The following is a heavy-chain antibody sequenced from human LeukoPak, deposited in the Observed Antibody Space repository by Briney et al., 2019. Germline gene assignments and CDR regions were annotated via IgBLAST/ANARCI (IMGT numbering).Heavy chain of an antibody. CDR1: GGTFISYA. Sequence: ASVQVSCEASGGTFISYAISWVRQAPGQGLEWMGGIIPIFGTANYAQKFQGRVTITADESTSTAYMELSSLRSEDTAVYYCARDREEYYDFWSGKVFDYWGQGTLVTVSS. CDR2: IIPIFGTA. J-gene: IGHJ4*02. CDR3: ARDREEYYDFWSGKVFDY. D-gene: IGHD3-3*01. V-gene: IGHV1-69*13.